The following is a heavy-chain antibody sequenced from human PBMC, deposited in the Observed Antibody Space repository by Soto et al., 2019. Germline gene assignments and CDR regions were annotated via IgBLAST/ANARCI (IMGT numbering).Heavy chain of an antibody. D-gene: IGHD5-12*01. V-gene: IGHV1-2*02. CDR2: INPNSGGT. CDR1: GYTFTGYY. CDR3: ARSAGATKNYYYYGMDV. Sequence: GASVKVSCKASGYTFTGYYMHWVRQAPGQGLEWMGWINPNSGGTNYAQKFQGRVTMTRDTSISTAYMELSRLRSDDTAVYYCARSAGATKNYYYYGMDVWGQGTTVTVSS. J-gene: IGHJ6*02.